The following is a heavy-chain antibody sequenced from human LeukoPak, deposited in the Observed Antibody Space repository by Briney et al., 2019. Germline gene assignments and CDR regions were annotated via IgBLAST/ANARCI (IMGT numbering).Heavy chain of an antibody. Sequence: GESLKISCKGSGYSFTSYWIGWVRQMPGKGLEWMGIIYPGDSDTRYSPSFQGQVTISADKSISTAYLQWSSLKASDTAMYYCARAPGYCSGGSCYSSEYFRHWGQGTLVTVSS. CDR2: IYPGDSDT. CDR1: GYSFTSYW. V-gene: IGHV5-51*01. CDR3: ARAPGYCSGGSCYSSEYFRH. D-gene: IGHD2-15*01. J-gene: IGHJ1*01.